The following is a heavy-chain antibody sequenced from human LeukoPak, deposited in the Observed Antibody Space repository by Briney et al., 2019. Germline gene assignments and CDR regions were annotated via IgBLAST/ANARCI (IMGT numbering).Heavy chain of an antibody. J-gene: IGHJ3*02. CDR2: INPNSGGT. CDR3: ARDRLVAAAGKGNDAFDI. V-gene: IGHV1-2*04. Sequence: RASVKVSCKASGYSFTTYAMNWVRQAPGQGLEWMGWINPNSGGTNYAQKFQGWVTMTRDTSISTAYMELSRLRSDDTAVYYCARDRLVAAAGKGNDAFDIWGQGTMVTVSS. CDR1: GYSFTTYA. D-gene: IGHD6-13*01.